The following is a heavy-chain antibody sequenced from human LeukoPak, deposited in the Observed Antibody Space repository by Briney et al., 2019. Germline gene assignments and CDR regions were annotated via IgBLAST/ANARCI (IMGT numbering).Heavy chain of an antibody. J-gene: IGHJ4*02. CDR2: FDPEDGET. CDR1: GYTLTELS. Sequence: ASVKVSCKASGYTLTELSMHWVRQAPGKGLEWMGGFDPEDGETIYAQKFQGRVTMTEDTSTDTAYMELSSLRSEDTAVYYCAPAGFRGYSYGYYGYWGQGTLVTVSS. V-gene: IGHV1-24*01. D-gene: IGHD5-18*01. CDR3: APAGFRGYSYGYYGY.